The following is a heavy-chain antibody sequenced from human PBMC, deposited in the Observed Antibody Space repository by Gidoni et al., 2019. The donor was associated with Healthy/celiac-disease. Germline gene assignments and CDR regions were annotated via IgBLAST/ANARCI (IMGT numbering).Heavy chain of an antibody. D-gene: IGHD3-10*01. CDR2: ISSSGSTI. J-gene: IGHJ4*02. Sequence: EVQLVESGGGLVQPGGSLRLSCAASGFTFSSSEMNWVRQAPGKGLEWVSYISSSGSTIYYADSVKGRFTISRDNAKNSLYLQMNSLRAEDTAVYYCARSSRSFLDYWGQGTLVTVSS. V-gene: IGHV3-48*03. CDR3: ARSSRSFLDY. CDR1: GFTFSSSE.